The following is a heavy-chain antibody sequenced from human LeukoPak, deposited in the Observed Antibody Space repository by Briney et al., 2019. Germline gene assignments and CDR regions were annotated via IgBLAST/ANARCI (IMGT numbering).Heavy chain of an antibody. CDR1: GYTFASYG. V-gene: IGHV1-18*01. D-gene: IGHD1-26*01. J-gene: IGHJ4*02. Sequence: VASVKVSCKASGYTFASYGISWVRQAPGQGLEWMGWISVYNGNTNYAQKFQGRVTMTTDTSTSTAYMELRSLRSDDTAVYYCASARSGSLQMPFDYWGQGTLVTVSS. CDR3: ASARSGSLQMPFDY. CDR2: ISVYNGNT.